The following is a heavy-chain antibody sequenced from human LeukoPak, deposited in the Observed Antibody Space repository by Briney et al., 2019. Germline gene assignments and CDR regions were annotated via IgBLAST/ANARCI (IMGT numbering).Heavy chain of an antibody. D-gene: IGHD6-13*01. CDR3: ARGKAGSWDAWYFDL. CDR2: IYYSGST. CDR1: GGSISSGGYY. V-gene: IGHV4-31*03. Sequence: SQTLSLTCTVSGGSISSGGYYWSWIRQHPGKGLEWIGYIYYSGSTYYNPSLKSRVTISVDTSKNQFSLKLSSVTAADTAVYYCARGKAGSWDAWYFDLWGRGTLVTVSS. J-gene: IGHJ2*01.